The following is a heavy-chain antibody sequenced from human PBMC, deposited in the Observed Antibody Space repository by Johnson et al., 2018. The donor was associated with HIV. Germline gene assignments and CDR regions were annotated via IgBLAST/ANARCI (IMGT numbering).Heavy chain of an antibody. V-gene: IGHV3-7*01. CDR2: KQDGSEK. CDR3: ARAGVGAGAFDI. D-gene: IGHD1-26*01. Sequence: KQDGSEKYYADSVKGRFTISRDNAKNTLYLQMNSLRAEDTAVYYCARAGVGAGAFDIWGQGTMVTVSS. J-gene: IGHJ3*02.